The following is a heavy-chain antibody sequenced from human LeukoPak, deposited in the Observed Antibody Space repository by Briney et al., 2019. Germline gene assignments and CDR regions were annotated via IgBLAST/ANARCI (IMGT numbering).Heavy chain of an antibody. V-gene: IGHV6-1*01. CDR2: TYYRSKWYN. D-gene: IGHD2-2*01. Sequence: SQTLSLTCAISRDSFSSNSAAWNWIRQSPSRGLEWLGRTYYRSKWYNDYAVSVKSRITINPDASKNQFSLQLKSVTPEDTAVYYCARRLTQYDCFDPWGQGILVTVSS. J-gene: IGHJ5*02. CDR3: ARRLTQYDCFDP. CDR1: RDSFSSNSAA.